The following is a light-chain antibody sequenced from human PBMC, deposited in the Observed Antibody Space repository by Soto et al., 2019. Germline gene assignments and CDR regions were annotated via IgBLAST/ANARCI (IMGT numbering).Light chain of an antibody. Sequence: DIQMTQSPSSLSSSVGYRFTITCLANQSISSYLNWYQNKPGKAPKLLIYAASSLHSGVPSRFSGSGSGTDFTLSISSLQPEDFATYFCQQYNTYPLTFGQGTKVDIK. CDR1: QSISSY. V-gene: IGKV1-39*01. CDR3: QQYNTYPLT. CDR2: AAS. J-gene: IGKJ1*01.